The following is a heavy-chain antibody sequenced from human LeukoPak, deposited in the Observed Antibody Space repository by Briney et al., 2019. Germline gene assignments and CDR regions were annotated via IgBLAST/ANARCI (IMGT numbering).Heavy chain of an antibody. J-gene: IGHJ6*03. CDR3: AKDLLDYYYMDV. CDR2: ISGSGGST. V-gene: IGHV3-23*01. Sequence: GGSLRLSCVASGFTFSSYAMSWVRQAPGKGLEWVSGISGSGGSTYYTDSVKGRFTISRDNSKNTLYLQMNSLRAEDTAVYYCAKDLLDYYYMDVWGKGTTVTVSS. D-gene: IGHD1-1*01. CDR1: GFTFSSYA.